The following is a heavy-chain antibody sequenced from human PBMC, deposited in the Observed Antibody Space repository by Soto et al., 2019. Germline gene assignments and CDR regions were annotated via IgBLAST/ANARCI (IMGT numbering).Heavy chain of an antibody. J-gene: IGHJ3*02. CDR2: IKQDGSEK. CDR3: ARDQDDSSDAFDI. V-gene: IGHV3-7*01. Sequence: EVHLVESGGGLVQPGGSLRLSCAASGITFSNYWMTWVRQAPGKGLEWVANIKQDGSEKYYVHSVKGRFTISRDNAKNSLYLQMNSLRAEDTAVYYCARDQDDSSDAFDIWGQGTMVTVSS. D-gene: IGHD3-3*01. CDR1: GITFSNYW.